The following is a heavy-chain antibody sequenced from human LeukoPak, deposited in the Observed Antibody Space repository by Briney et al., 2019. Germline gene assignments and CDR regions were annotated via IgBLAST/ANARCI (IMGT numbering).Heavy chain of an antibody. V-gene: IGHV3-66*01. Sequence: GGSLRLSCAASGFTVSSNYMSWVRQAPGKGLEWVSVIYSGGNTYYADSVKGRFTISRDNSRNTLYLQMNSLRAEDTAVYYCARGGPAAGRFDYWGQGTLATVSS. CDR3: ARGGPAAGRFDY. CDR2: IYSGGNT. J-gene: IGHJ4*02. CDR1: GFTVSSNY. D-gene: IGHD6-13*01.